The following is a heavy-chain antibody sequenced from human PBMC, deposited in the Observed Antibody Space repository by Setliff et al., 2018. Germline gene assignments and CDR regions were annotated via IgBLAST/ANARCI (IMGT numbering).Heavy chain of an antibody. CDR1: GGSISSYS. CDR3: ARGPPGYYYYMNV. J-gene: IGHJ6*03. CDR2: LYYSGNT. V-gene: IGHV4-59*01. Sequence: SETLSLTCNVSGGSISSYSWSWIRQAPGKGLEWIGFLYYSGNTNYNPSLKSRVTISGDTSQNYFSLKLTSVTEADTAVYYCARGPPGYYYYMNVWGQGTTVTAP.